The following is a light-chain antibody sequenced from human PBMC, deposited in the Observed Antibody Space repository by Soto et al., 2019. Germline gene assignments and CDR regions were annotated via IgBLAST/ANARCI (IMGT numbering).Light chain of an antibody. CDR1: QRISTN. Sequence: EIVMTQSPGTLSVSPGERATLSCRASQRISTNLAWYQQKPGQAPRLLISGAFSRATGVPASFSGSGSETAFTLTISSLQSEDVAVYYSQHYINWPSGTFGQGTKVEIK. V-gene: IGKV3-15*01. CDR3: QHYINWPSGT. CDR2: GAF. J-gene: IGKJ1*01.